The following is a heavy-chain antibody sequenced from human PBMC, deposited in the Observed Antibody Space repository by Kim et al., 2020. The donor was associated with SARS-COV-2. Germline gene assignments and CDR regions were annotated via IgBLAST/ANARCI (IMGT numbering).Heavy chain of an antibody. J-gene: IGHJ4*02. V-gene: IGHV3-74*01. D-gene: IGHD6-19*01. Sequence: ADSVQGRFTISSDNAKNTLYLQMNSLRAEDTAVYYCARRAYSSGWWYFDYWGQGTLVTVSS. CDR3: ARRAYSSGWWYFDY.